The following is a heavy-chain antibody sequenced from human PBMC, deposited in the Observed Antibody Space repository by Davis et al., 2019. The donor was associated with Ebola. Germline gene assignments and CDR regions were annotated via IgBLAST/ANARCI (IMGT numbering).Heavy chain of an antibody. Sequence: GESLKISCVGSRYNFATYWIAWVRQMPGKGLELMGIIYPGDSDTRYSPSFQGQVTISADKSVSTAYLQWSSLKTSDTAMYYCARRTTLAHWYFDVWGRGTLVTVSS. CDR3: ARRTTLAHWYFDV. D-gene: IGHD1-1*01. V-gene: IGHV5-51*01. CDR1: RYNFATYW. CDR2: IYPGDSDT. J-gene: IGHJ2*01.